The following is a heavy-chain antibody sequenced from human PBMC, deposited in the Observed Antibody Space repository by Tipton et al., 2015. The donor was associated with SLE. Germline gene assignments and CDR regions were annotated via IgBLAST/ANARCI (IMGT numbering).Heavy chain of an antibody. Sequence: TLSLTCIVSGGSISSSSYYWGWIRQPPGKGLEWIASIYYSGTTYCNPSLKSRVTISVDTSKNQFSLKLSSVTAADTAVYYCAREVVVPWTGFSSGMDFWGQGTTITVSS. CDR1: GGSISSSSYY. V-gene: IGHV4-39*02. CDR3: AREVVVPWTGFSSGMDF. D-gene: IGHD3/OR15-3a*01. J-gene: IGHJ6*02. CDR2: IYYSGTT.